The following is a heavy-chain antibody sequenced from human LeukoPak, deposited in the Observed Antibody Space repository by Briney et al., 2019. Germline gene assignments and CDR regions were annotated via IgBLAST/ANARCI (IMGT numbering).Heavy chain of an antibody. V-gene: IGHV4-34*01. CDR2: INHSGST. Sequence: PSETQSLTCAVYGGSFSGYYWSWIRQPPGKGLEWIGEINHSGSTNYNPSLKSRVTISVDTSKNQFSLKLSSVTAADTAVYYCARVPAPLNYYYGMDVWGQGTTVTVSS. CDR3: ARVPAPLNYYYGMDV. CDR1: GGSFSGYY. J-gene: IGHJ6*02.